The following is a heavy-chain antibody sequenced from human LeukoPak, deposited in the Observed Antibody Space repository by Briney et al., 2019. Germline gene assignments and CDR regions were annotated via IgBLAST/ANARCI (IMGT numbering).Heavy chain of an antibody. J-gene: IGHJ1*01. CDR1: GGTFSSYA. CDR2: IIPILGIA. CDR3: TRDEENYDILTGYYPVEYFQH. Sequence: ASVKVSCKASGGTFSSYAISWVRQAPGQGLEWMGRIIPILGIANYEQKFQCRVTITADKSTSTASMELRSLRSQDTAVYSCTRDEENYDILTGYYPVEYFQHWGQGTLVTVSS. D-gene: IGHD3-9*01. V-gene: IGHV1-69*04.